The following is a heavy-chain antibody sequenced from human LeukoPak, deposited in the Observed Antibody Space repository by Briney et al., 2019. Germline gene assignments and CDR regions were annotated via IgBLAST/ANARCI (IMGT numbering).Heavy chain of an antibody. J-gene: IGHJ3*02. D-gene: IGHD3-22*01. Sequence: PSETLSLTCTVSGGSISSYYWSWIRQPPGKGLEWIGYIYYSGSTNYNPSLKSRVTISIDKSKNQFSLKLSSVTAADTAVYYCARERELRITMIVVAMGFFDIWGQGTMVTVSS. CDR2: IYYSGST. V-gene: IGHV4-59*12. CDR1: GGSISSYY. CDR3: ARERELRITMIVVAMGFFDI.